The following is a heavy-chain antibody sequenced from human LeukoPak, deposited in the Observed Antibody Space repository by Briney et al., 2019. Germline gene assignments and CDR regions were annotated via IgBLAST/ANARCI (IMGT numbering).Heavy chain of an antibody. CDR3: AREGGYCSSTSCYPSEFDY. V-gene: IGHV3-30-3*01. D-gene: IGHD2-2*03. Sequence: GGSLRLSCAASGFSISTYAMHWVRQAPGKGLEWVAVISYEGGIKNYADSVKGRFTISRDNSKNTLYLQMNSLRAEDTAVYYCAREGGYCSSTSCYPSEFDYWGQGTLVTVSS. CDR2: ISYEGGIK. J-gene: IGHJ4*02. CDR1: GFSISTYA.